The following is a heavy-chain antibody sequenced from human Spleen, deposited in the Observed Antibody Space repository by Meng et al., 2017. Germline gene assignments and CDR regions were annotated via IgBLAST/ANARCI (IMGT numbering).Heavy chain of an antibody. J-gene: IGHJ4*02. CDR1: GGSFSDYY. CDR3: ARGPTTMAHDFDY. D-gene: IGHD4-11*01. Sequence: QVQLQQWGEGLLKPSETLSLTCVVSGGSFSDYYWSWIRQPPGKGLEWIGEINHSGSTNYNPSLESRATISVDTSQNNLSLKLSSVTAADRAVYYCARGPTTMAHDFDYWGQGTLVTVSS. CDR2: INHSGST. V-gene: IGHV4-34*01.